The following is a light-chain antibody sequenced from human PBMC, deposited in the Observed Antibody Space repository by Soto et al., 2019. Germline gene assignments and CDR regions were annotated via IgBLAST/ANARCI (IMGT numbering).Light chain of an antibody. CDR3: SSFTSSNTYV. Sequence: QSALTQPPSVSGSPGQSVAISCTGTSSDIGAYNRVSWYQQPPGTAPKLMIYDVNNRPSGVPDRFSGSKSGNTASLTISGHQADDEADYYCSSFTSSNTYVFGTGTKVTVL. CDR1: SSDIGAYNR. CDR2: DVN. V-gene: IGLV2-18*02. J-gene: IGLJ1*01.